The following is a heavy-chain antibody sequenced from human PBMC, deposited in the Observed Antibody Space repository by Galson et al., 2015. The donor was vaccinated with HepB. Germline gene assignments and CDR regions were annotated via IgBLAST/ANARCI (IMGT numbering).Heavy chain of an antibody. CDR3: ARDGVRADRPVLYYEYNSMDV. CDR2: ISSYNGDT. CDR1: GYTFISYG. Sequence: SVKVSCKASGYTFISYGTSWVRQAPGHGFEWMGWISSYNGDTHYAQKFQGRVTLTTDTSTYTVYMDLRSLRSDDTAVYYCARDGVRADRPVLYYEYNSMDVWGTGTTVTVSS. J-gene: IGHJ6*04. D-gene: IGHD2-8*01. V-gene: IGHV1-18*01.